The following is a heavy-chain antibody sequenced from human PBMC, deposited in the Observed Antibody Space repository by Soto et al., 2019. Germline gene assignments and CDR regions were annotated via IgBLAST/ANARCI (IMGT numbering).Heavy chain of an antibody. Sequence: SETLSLTCTVSGGSISSGDYYWSWIRQPPGKGLEWIGYIYYSGSTYYNPSLKSRVTISVDTSKNQFSLKLSSVTAADTAVYYCARLSITMVRGENYGMDGWGQGTTVTVSS. CDR3: ARLSITMVRGENYGMDG. CDR1: GGSISSGDYY. V-gene: IGHV4-30-4*01. D-gene: IGHD3-10*01. J-gene: IGHJ6*02. CDR2: IYYSGST.